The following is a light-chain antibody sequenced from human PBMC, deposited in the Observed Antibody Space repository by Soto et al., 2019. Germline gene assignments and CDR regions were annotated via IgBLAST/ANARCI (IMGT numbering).Light chain of an antibody. V-gene: IGLV2-14*01. CDR3: SSYTSSSTLV. J-gene: IGLJ1*01. Sequence: QSALTQRASVSGSPGQSITISCTGTSSDVGGYNYVSWYQQHPGKAPKLMIYDVSNRPSGVSNRFSGSKSGNTASLTISGLQAEDEADYYCSSYTSSSTLVFGSGTKFTVL. CDR2: DVS. CDR1: SSDVGGYNY.